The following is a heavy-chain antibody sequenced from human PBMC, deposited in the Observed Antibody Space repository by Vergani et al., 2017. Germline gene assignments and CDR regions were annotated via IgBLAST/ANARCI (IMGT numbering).Heavy chain of an antibody. Sequence: VQLVESGGGVVQPGGSLRLSCAASGFTFSSYSMNWVRQAPGKGLEWVSSISSSSSYIYYADAVKGRFTLSRDNAKNSLYLQMNSLRAEDTAVYYCAREILGGYYGSGSYTTNWFDPWGQGTLVTVSS. CDR3: AREILGGYYGSGSYTTNWFDP. V-gene: IGHV3-21*01. CDR1: GFTFSSYS. D-gene: IGHD3-10*01. CDR2: ISSSSSYI. J-gene: IGHJ5*02.